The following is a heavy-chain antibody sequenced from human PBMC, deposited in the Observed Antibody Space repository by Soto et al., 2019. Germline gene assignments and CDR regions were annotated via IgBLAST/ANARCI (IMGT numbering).Heavy chain of an antibody. Sequence: SETLSLTCAVSGDSISGNNWWSWVRQSPGKGLEWIGEIYHTGKATYNPSLKTRVTMSVDKSKIQFSLEVRSVTVADTAVYFCSHGQIMGRYRSELDFWGPGTLVTVS. CDR2: IYHTGKA. J-gene: IGHJ4*02. D-gene: IGHD3-16*02. CDR3: SHGQIMGRYRSELDF. V-gene: IGHV4-4*02. CDR1: GDSISGNNW.